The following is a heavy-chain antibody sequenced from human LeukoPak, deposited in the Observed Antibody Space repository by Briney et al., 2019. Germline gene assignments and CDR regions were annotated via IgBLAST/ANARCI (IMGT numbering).Heavy chain of an antibody. D-gene: IGHD6-19*01. Sequence: GSLRLSCAASGFTLSNYEMNWVRQSPGKGLEWVGEFIHSGSINYNPSLKSRVTISLDTSTNHSSLKLSSVTAADTAVYYCARVEQLQEVVDAFDIWGQGTMVTVSS. CDR3: ARVEQLQEVVDAFDI. V-gene: IGHV4-34*12. CDR1: GFTLSNYE. J-gene: IGHJ3*02. CDR2: FIHSGSI.